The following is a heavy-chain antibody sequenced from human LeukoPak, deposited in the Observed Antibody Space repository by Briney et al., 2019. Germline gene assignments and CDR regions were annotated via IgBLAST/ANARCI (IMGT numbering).Heavy chain of an antibody. CDR1: GFTFSSYG. Sequence: GGSLRLSCAASGFTFSSYGMSWVRQAPGKGLEWVSAISGSGGSTYYADSVKGRFTISRDNSKNTLYLQMNSLRAEDTAVYYCAKDYDILTGYYRAWDYWGQGTLVTVSS. CDR3: AKDYDILTGYYRAWDY. D-gene: IGHD3-9*01. CDR2: ISGSGGST. V-gene: IGHV3-23*01. J-gene: IGHJ4*02.